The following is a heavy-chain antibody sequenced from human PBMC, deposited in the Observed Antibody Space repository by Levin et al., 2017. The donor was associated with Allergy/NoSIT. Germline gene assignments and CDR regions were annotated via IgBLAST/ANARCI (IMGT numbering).Heavy chain of an antibody. D-gene: IGHD2-21*02. V-gene: IGHV3-30*18. CDR2: ISYDGSNK. J-gene: IGHJ4*02. Sequence: PGESLKISCAASGFTFSSYGMHWVRQAPGKGLEWVAVISYDGSNKYYADSVKGRFTISRDNSKNTLYLQMNSLRAEDTAVYYCAKDRKGVATYCGGGCYSSGLDYWGQGTLVTVSS. CDR1: GFTFSSYG. CDR3: AKDRKGVATYCGGGCYSSGLDY.